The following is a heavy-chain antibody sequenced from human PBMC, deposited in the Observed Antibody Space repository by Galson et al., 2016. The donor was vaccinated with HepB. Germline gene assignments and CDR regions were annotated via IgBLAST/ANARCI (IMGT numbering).Heavy chain of an antibody. Sequence: LSLTCTVSGGSVRSGNYYWSWIRQPPGKGLEWIGNIYYNGSTKYNPSLKSRVIISVDTSKNQFSLKLNSVTAADTAVYYCARDRAPRAMAREIYYYYGMDGWGQGTTVTVSS. CDR1: GGSVRSGNYY. CDR2: IYYNGST. CDR3: ARDRAPRAMAREIYYYYGMDG. V-gene: IGHV4-61*01. J-gene: IGHJ6*02. D-gene: IGHD2-2*01.